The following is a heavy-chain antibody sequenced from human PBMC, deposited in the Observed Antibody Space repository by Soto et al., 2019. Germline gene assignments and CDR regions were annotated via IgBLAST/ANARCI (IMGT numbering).Heavy chain of an antibody. CDR2: ISNSFSDGNT. J-gene: IGHJ4*02. CDR3: AKVFSPEGGNYFDY. V-gene: IGHV3-23*01. Sequence: EVQLLESGGGLVQPGGSLRLSCAASGFTFSNYAMNWVRQAPGKGLEWVSAISNSFSDGNTHYADSVKGRFTISRDNDKNTVFLEINSLRAEDTAVYYCAKVFSPEGGNYFDYWGAGNLVTVSS. CDR1: GFTFSNYA.